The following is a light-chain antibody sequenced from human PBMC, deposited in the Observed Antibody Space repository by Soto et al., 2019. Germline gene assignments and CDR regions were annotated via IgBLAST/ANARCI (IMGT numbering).Light chain of an antibody. Sequence: SVLTQPASVSGSPGQSITISCTGTSSDVGGYNYVSWYQQHPGKAPKLMIYEVSNRPSGVSNRFSGSKSGNTASLTISGLQAEDEADYYCSSFVGPYTYVFGTGTKVTVL. CDR1: SSDVGGYNY. CDR2: EVS. CDR3: SSFVGPYTYV. J-gene: IGLJ1*01. V-gene: IGLV2-14*01.